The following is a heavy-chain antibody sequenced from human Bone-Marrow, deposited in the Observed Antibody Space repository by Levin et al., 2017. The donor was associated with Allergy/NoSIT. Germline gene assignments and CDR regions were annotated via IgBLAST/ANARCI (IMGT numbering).Heavy chain of an antibody. Sequence: GESLKISCAASGFAFSNYAMRWVRQAPGKGLEWVSAISGSGENTYYADSVKGRFTISRDNSKNTLFLQLHSLRPEDTAVYYCAKEGGRAEAAAGGFGYYDYGMDAWGQGTTVTVS. V-gene: IGHV3-23*01. CDR2: ISGSGENT. D-gene: IGHD2-15*01. CDR3: AKEGGRAEAAAGGFGYYDYGMDA. J-gene: IGHJ6*02. CDR1: GFAFSNYA.